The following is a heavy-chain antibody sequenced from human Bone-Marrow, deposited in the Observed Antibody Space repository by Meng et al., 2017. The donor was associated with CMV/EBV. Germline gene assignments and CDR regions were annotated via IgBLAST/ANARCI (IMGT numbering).Heavy chain of an antibody. V-gene: IGHV3-21*01. CDR1: GFTLSYYS. J-gene: IGHJ6*02. D-gene: IGHD5-24*01. CDR3: ARERDRQVGYRSYGMDV. CDR2: ISGGSTYI. Sequence: GESLKISCAASGFTLSYYSMNWIRQAPGKGLEWVSSISGGSTYIYYVDSVKGRFTISRDNAKTSLHLRMNSLRAEDTAVYYCARERDRQVGYRSYGMDVWGQGTTVTVSS.